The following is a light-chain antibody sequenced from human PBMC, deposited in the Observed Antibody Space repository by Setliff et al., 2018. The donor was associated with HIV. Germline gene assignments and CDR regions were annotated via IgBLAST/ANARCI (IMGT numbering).Light chain of an antibody. V-gene: IGLV6-57*01. J-gene: IGLJ3*02. Sequence: NFMLTQPHSVSESPGKTVTISCTRSVDDIASHYVQWYQQRPGSSPTTVIYEDDERPSGVPDRFSGSIDTSSNSASLTISGLKTEDEADYYCQSYDSSTWVFGGGTMVTV. CDR3: QSYDSSTWV. CDR1: VDDIASHY. CDR2: EDD.